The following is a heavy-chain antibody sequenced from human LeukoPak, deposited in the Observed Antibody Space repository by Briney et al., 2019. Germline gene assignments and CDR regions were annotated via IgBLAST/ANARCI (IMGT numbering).Heavy chain of an antibody. CDR1: GGSISSGCYS. J-gene: IGHJ6*03. D-gene: IGHD6-13*01. Sequence: PSQTLSLTCAVSGGSISSGCYSWSWIRQPPGKGLEWIGYIYYSGSTYYNPSLKSRVTISVDTSKPQFSLKLSSVTAADTAVSYCARTFSSSWSYYYMDVWGKGTTVTVSS. CDR3: ARTFSSSWSYYYMDV. V-gene: IGHV4-30-4*07. CDR2: IYYSGST.